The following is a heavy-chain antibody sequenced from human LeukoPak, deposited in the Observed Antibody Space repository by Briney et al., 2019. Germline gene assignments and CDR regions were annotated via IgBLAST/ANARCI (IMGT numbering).Heavy chain of an antibody. J-gene: IGHJ4*02. CDR3: ARIWFGLRRLYYFDY. V-gene: IGHV4-61*02. CDR2: MYTSGST. CDR1: GGSISSGSYY. D-gene: IGHD3-10*01. Sequence: SQTLSLTCTVSGGSISSGSYYWSWIRQPAGKGLEWIGRMYTSGSTNYNPSLKSRVTISVDTSKNQFSLKVTSVTAADTAVYFCARIWFGLRRLYYFDYWGQGTLVTVSS.